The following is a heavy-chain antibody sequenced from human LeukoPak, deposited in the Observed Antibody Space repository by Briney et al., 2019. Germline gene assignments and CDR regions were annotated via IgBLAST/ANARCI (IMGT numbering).Heavy chain of an antibody. CDR3: AKDRGYSYGSFDY. CDR1: GFTFSNYG. J-gene: IGHJ4*02. V-gene: IGHV3-23*01. Sequence: GGSLRLSCAASGFTFSNYGMSWVRQAPGKGLEWVSGISGSGGSTYYADSVKGRFTISRDNSKNTLYLQMNSLRAEDTAVYYCAKDRGYSYGSFDYWGQGTLVTVSS. D-gene: IGHD5-18*01. CDR2: ISGSGGST.